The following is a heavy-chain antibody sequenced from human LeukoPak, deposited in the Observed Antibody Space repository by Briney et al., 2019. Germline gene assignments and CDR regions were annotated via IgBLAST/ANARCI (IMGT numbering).Heavy chain of an antibody. J-gene: IGHJ4*02. CDR1: GFTFSSYD. CDR3: ARGVGYCSGGSCHYYFDY. V-gene: IGHV3-30-3*01. Sequence: GRSLRLSCAASGFTFSSYDMHWVRQAPGKGLEWVAVISYDGSNKYYADSVKGRFTISRDNSKNTLYLQMNSLRAEDTAVYYCARGVGYCSGGSCHYYFDYWGQGTLVTISS. D-gene: IGHD2-15*01. CDR2: ISYDGSNK.